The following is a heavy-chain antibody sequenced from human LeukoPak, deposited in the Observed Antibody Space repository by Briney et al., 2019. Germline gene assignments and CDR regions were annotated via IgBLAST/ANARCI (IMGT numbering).Heavy chain of an antibody. Sequence: PSETLSLTCTVSGGSISSGGYYWSWLRQHPGTGLEWIGYIYYSGSTYYNPSLKSRVTISVDTSKNQFSLKLSSVTAADTAVYYCARGGLVWDIVVVPAATRDNWFDPWGQGTLVTVSS. V-gene: IGHV4-31*03. CDR3: ARGGLVWDIVVVPAATRDNWFDP. J-gene: IGHJ5*02. CDR1: GGSISSGGYY. D-gene: IGHD2-2*01. CDR2: IYYSGST.